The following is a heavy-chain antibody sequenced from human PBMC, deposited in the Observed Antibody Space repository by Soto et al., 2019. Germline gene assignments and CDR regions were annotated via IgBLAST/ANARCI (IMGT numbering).Heavy chain of an antibody. D-gene: IGHD3-22*01. CDR1: GFTFSSYS. CDR2: ISSSSSTI. J-gene: IGHJ4*02. Sequence: EVQLVESGGGLVQPGGSLRLSCAASGFTFSSYSMNWVRQAPGKGLEWVSYISSSSSTIYYADSVKGRFTISRDNAKNSLDLQMNSLRDEDTAVYYCARPGDSSGYTWWFSYWGQGTLVTVSS. CDR3: ARPGDSSGYTWWFSY. V-gene: IGHV3-48*02.